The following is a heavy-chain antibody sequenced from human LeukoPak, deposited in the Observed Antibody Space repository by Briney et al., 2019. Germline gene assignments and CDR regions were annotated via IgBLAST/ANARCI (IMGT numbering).Heavy chain of an antibody. J-gene: IGHJ5*02. CDR1: GGSISSGGYY. Sequence: SETLSLTCTVSGGSISSGGYYWSWIRQHPGKGLEWIGYIYYSGSTYYNPSLKSRVTISVDTSKNQFSLKLSSVTAADTAVYYCARVTWSLNWFDPWGQGSLVTVSS. V-gene: IGHV4-31*03. CDR2: IYYSGST. CDR3: ARVTWSLNWFDP.